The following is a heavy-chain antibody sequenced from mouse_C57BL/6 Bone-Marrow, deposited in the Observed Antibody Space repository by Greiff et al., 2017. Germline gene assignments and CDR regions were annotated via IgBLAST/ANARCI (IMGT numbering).Heavy chain of an antibody. J-gene: IGHJ4*01. CDR2: ISSGGSYT. V-gene: IGHV5-6*01. Sequence: EVHLVESGGDLVKPGGSLKLSCAASGFNFSSYGMSWVRQTPDKRLEWVATISSGGSYTYYPDSVKGRFTISRDNAKNTLYLQMSSLKSEDTAMYYDARHLALRRDCYAMDYWGQGTSVTGSS. D-gene: IGHD2-12*01. CDR1: GFNFSSYG. CDR3: ARHLALRRDCYAMDY.